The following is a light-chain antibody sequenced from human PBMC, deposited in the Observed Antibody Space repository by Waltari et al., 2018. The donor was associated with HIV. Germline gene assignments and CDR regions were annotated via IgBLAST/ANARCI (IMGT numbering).Light chain of an antibody. CDR1: SSYVGGYNY. Sequence: QSALTQPRSVSGSPGQSVTIPCTGTSSYVGGYNYVSWYQQHPGKAPKVMIYDVSKRPSGVPDRFSGSKSGNTASLTISGLQAEDEADYYCCSYAGSYTWVFGGGTKMTVL. CDR3: CSYAGSYTWV. V-gene: IGLV2-11*01. J-gene: IGLJ3*02. CDR2: DVS.